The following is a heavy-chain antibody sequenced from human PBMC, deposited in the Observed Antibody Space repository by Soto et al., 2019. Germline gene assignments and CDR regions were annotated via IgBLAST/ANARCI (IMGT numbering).Heavy chain of an antibody. D-gene: IGHD6-13*01. CDR3: ARGPRPSSAGTGAY. CDR1: GGTFSRYT. J-gene: IGHJ4*02. Sequence: ASVKVSCKASGGTFSRYTITWVRQAPGQGLEWMGGITPMFGTPNYAQKFQGRVTITADESTSTAYMELSSLRAEDTAVYYCARGPRPSSAGTGAYWGQGTLVTVS. V-gene: IGHV1-69*13. CDR2: ITPMFGTP.